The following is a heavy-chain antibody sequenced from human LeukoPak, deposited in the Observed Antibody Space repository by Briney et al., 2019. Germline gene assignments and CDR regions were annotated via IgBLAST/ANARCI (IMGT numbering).Heavy chain of an antibody. CDR2: IRGRDDAS. J-gene: IGHJ1*01. D-gene: IGHD3-22*01. Sequence: GGSLRLSCAASGFTFSSYAMSRARQAPGKGLEWVSTIRGRDDASYYADSVKGRFTISRDNSKNTLYLQMNNLRAEDTAVYYCAKDLDDSSGFYSFHHWGQGTLVTVSS. CDR3: AKDLDDSSGFYSFHH. V-gene: IGHV3-23*01. CDR1: GFTFSSYA.